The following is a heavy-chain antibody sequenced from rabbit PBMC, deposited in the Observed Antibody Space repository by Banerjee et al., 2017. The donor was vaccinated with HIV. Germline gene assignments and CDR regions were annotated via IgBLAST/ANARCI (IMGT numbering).Heavy chain of an antibody. D-gene: IGHD8-1*01. CDR1: GFSFSSIYW. V-gene: IGHV1S45*01. J-gene: IGHJ6*01. CDR2: IYNDDGST. Sequence: QEQLVESGGGLVQPGASLTLTCTASGFSFSSIYWICWVRQAPGKGLEWIGCIYNDDGSTYYASWAKGRFTISSTSSTTVTLQVTSLTAADTATYFCASGDYGDGSYYRLWGPGTLVTVS. CDR3: ASGDYGDGSYYRL.